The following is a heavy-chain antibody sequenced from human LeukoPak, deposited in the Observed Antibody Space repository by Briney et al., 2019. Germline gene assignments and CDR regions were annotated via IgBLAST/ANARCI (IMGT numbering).Heavy chain of an antibody. D-gene: IGHD3-10*01. CDR2: IISASTYI. CDR3: AREGSALGYLDY. V-gene: IGHV3-21*01. Sequence: GGSLRPSCAASGFTFSRYTMHWVRQAPGKGLEWVSSIISASTYIYYADSLEGRFTISRDNAKNSLFLQMSNLRGDDTAVYYCAREGSALGYLDYWGQGTLVTVSS. J-gene: IGHJ4*02. CDR1: GFTFSRYT.